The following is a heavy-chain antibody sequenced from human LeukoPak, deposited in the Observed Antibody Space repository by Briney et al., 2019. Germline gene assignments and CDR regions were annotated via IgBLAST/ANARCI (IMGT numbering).Heavy chain of an antibody. CDR3: ARDPVSATVFGSCYFDY. Sequence: PSETLSLTCTVSGGSISSGGYYWSWIRQPPGKGLEWIGYIYHSGSTYYNPSLKSRVTISVDTSKNQFSLKLSSVTAADTAVYYCARDPVSATVFGSCYFDYWGQGTLVTVSS. D-gene: IGHD3-3*01. V-gene: IGHV4-30-2*01. CDR2: IYHSGST. CDR1: GGSISSGGYY. J-gene: IGHJ4*02.